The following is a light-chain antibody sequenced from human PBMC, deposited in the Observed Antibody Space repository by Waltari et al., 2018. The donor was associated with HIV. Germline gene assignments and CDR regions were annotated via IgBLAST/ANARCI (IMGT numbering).Light chain of an antibody. V-gene: IGKV3-15*01. CDR1: QSVSSN. CDR3: QQYNNWPPWT. Sequence: EVVMTQSPATLSVSPGERVTLSCRASQSVSSNLAWYQQTPGQAPRLLIYDASTSASGVPARFSGSGSVTDFTLTITSLQSEDFAVYYCQQYNNWPPWTFGQGTRVQIK. J-gene: IGKJ1*01. CDR2: DAS.